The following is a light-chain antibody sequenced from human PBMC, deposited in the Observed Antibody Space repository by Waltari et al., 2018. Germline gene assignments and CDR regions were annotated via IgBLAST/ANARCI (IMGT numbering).Light chain of an antibody. V-gene: IGKV1-5*03. CDR1: QSVSHW. CDR3: QRYDDYPPT. Sequence: DIQMTQSPSTLSASVGNRVTITCRASQSVSHWLAWYPQKPGKAPKLLFSKASSLEKEVPSRFSGSGSGTEFTLTITNLQPDDFATFYCQRYDDYPPTFGGGTKVEIK. CDR2: KAS. J-gene: IGKJ4*01.